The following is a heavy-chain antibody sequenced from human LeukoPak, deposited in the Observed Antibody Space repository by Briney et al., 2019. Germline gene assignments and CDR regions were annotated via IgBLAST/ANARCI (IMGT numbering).Heavy chain of an antibody. CDR2: IYVAGST. CDR3: ARERGYCSGGSCYSDGMDV. J-gene: IGHJ6*02. V-gene: IGHV3-53*01. D-gene: IGHD2-15*01. CDR1: GFTVSDSF. Sequence: GGSLRLSCAASGFTVSDSFMTWVRQAPGKGLEWVSVIYVAGSTYYADSVKGRFTISRDNAKNSLYLQMNSLRAEDTAVYYCARERGYCSGGSCYSDGMDVWGQGTTVTVSS.